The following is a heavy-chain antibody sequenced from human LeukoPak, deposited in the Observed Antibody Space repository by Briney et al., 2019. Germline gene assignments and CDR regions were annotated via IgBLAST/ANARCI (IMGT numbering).Heavy chain of an antibody. CDR2: IYSDNT. CDR3: ARRAGAYSHPYDY. Sequence: GGSLRLSCAASGFTFDDYAMIWVRQAPGKGLEWVSFIYSDNTHYSDSVKGRFTISRDNSKNTLYLQMNSLRAEDTAVYYCARRAGAYSHPYDYWGQGTLVTVSS. CDR1: GFTFDDYA. J-gene: IGHJ4*02. V-gene: IGHV3-53*01. D-gene: IGHD4/OR15-4a*01.